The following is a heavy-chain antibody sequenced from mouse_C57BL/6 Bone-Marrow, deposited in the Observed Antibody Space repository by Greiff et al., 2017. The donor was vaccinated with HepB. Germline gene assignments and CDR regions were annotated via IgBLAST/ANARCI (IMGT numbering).Heavy chain of an antibody. CDR1: GYTFPDHT. V-gene: IGHV1-78*01. CDR2: IYPRDGST. CDR3: TGREAYYYGSSPYYFDY. D-gene: IGHD1-1*01. Sequence: QVQLQQSDAELVKPGASVKISCKVSGYTFPDHTIHWMKQRPEQGLEWIGYIYPRDGSTKYNEKFKGKATLTADKSSSTAYMQLNSLTSEDSAVYYCTGREAYYYGSSPYYFDYWGQGTTLTVSS. J-gene: IGHJ2*01.